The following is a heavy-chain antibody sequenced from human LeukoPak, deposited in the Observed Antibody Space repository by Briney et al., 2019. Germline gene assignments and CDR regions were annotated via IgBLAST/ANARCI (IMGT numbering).Heavy chain of an antibody. D-gene: IGHD6-19*01. J-gene: IGHJ4*02. V-gene: IGHV1-2*02. CDR1: GYTFTGYY. CDR3: ARAPLGVQWLVLD. Sequence: ASVKVSCKAPGYTFTGYYMHWVRQAPGQGLEWMGWINPNSGGTNYAQKFQGRVTMTRDASISTAYMELSRLRSDDTAVYYCARAPLGVQWLVLDWGQGTLVTVSS. CDR2: INPNSGGT.